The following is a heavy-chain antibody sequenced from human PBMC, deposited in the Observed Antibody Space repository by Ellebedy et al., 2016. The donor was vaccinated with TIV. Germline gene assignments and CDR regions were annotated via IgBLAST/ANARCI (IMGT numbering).Heavy chain of an antibody. CDR3: AKTGEYIYGLPDF. J-gene: IGHJ4*02. Sequence: PGGSLRLSCAASGFTFSNYGMTWVRQVPGKGLEWVSDISGSGDTTYYADSVKGRFTFSRDNSKNTVYLQMNSLRAEDTAVYYCAKTGEYIYGLPDFWGQGTLVTVSS. CDR2: ISGSGDTT. CDR1: GFTFSNYG. V-gene: IGHV3-23*01. D-gene: IGHD5-18*01.